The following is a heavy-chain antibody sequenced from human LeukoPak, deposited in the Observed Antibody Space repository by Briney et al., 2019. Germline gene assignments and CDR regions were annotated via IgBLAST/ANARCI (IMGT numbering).Heavy chain of an antibody. D-gene: IGHD3-22*01. J-gene: IGHJ4*02. CDR2: ISSSSSYI. CDR3: ARGSVVITQLTEY. Sequence: GGSLRLSCAASGFTFSSYSMNWVRQAPGKGLEWVSSISSSSSYIYYADSVKGRFTISRDNAKNSLYLQMNSPRAEDTAVYYCARGSVVITQLTEYWGQGTLVTVSS. CDR1: GFTFSSYS. V-gene: IGHV3-21*01.